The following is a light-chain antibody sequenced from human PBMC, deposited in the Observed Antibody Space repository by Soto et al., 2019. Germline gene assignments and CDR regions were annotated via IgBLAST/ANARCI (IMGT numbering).Light chain of an antibody. CDR1: SGHSNYA. CDR2: INSDGSH. Sequence: QTVVTQSPSASASLGASVRLTCTLSSGHSNYAIAWHRQQPEKGPQYLMRINSDGSHSKGDGIPVRFSGSRSGAERYLTISSLQSEDEADYYCQTWGTGIQVFGGGTKLTVL. V-gene: IGLV4-69*01. J-gene: IGLJ3*02. CDR3: QTWGTGIQV.